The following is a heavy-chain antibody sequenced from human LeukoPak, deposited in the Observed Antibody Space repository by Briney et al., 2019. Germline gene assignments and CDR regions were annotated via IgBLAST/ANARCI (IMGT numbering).Heavy chain of an antibody. CDR1: GFTFSSYA. J-gene: IGHJ4*02. Sequence: GGSLRLSCAASGFTFSSYAMHWVRQAPGKGLEWVAVISYDGSNKYYADSVKGRFTISRDNSKNTLYLQMNSLRAEDTAVYYCARGSELELTNWGQGTLVTVSS. CDR2: ISYDGSNK. V-gene: IGHV3-30-3*01. D-gene: IGHD1-7*01. CDR3: ARGSELELTN.